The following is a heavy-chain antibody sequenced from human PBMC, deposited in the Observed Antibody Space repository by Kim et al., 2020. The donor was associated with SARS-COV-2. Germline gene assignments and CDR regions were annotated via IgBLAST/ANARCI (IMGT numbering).Heavy chain of an antibody. J-gene: IGHJ4*02. Sequence: ASVKVSCKASGYTFTSYGISWVRQAPGQGLEWMGWISAYNGNTNYAQKLQGRVTMTTDTSTSTAYMELRSLRSDDTAVYYCAGPVYGDYLYDYWGQGTLVTVSS. CDR3: AGPVYGDYLYDY. CDR2: ISAYNGNT. CDR1: GYTFTSYG. D-gene: IGHD4-17*01. V-gene: IGHV1-18*01.